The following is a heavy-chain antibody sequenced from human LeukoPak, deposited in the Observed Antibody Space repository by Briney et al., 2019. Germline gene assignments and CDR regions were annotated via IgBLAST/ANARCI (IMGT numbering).Heavy chain of an antibody. CDR2: ISSSGSTI. D-gene: IGHD6-6*01. V-gene: IGHV3-11*04. Sequence: GGSLRLSCAASGFTFSDYYMSWIRQAPGKGLEWVSYISSSGSTIYYADSVKGRFTISRDNAKNSLYLQMNSLRAEDTAVYYCATIRQLEQADYWGQGTLVTVSS. J-gene: IGHJ4*02. CDR3: ATIRQLEQADY. CDR1: GFTFSDYY.